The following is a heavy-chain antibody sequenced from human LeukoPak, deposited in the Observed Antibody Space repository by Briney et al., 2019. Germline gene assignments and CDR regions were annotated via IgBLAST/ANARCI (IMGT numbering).Heavy chain of an antibody. D-gene: IGHD5-12*01. CDR1: GGSISSGGYY. J-gene: IGHJ3*02. CDR3: ARDVYSGYDSDAFDI. CDR2: IYYSGST. V-gene: IGHV4-31*03. Sequence: QTLSLTCTVSGGSISSGGYYWSWIRQHPGRGLEWVGYIYYSGSTYYNPSLKSRVTISVDTSKNQFSLKLSSVTAADTAVYYCARDVYSGYDSDAFDIWGQGTMVTVSS.